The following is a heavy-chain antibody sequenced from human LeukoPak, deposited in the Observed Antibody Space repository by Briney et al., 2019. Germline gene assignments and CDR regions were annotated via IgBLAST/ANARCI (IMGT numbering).Heavy chain of an antibody. V-gene: IGHV3-66*01. CDR3: AKDHTDYAFDY. D-gene: IGHD4-17*01. CDR2: IYSGGHT. Sequence: GGSLRLSCAASGFTVTTNYMTWVRQAPGKGLEWVSIIYSGGHTDYADSVKGRFTISRDNSKNTLYLQMNSLRAEDTAVYYCAKDHTDYAFDYWGQGTLVTVSS. J-gene: IGHJ4*02. CDR1: GFTVTTNY.